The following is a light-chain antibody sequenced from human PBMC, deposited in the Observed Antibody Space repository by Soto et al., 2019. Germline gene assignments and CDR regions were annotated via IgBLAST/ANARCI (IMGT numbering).Light chain of an antibody. J-gene: IGLJ1*01. CDR2: TND. CDR1: SSNIGRNT. V-gene: IGLV1-44*01. Sequence: QSVLTQPPSASGTPGQRVIISCSGGSSNIGRNTVNWYQHHPGTAATLLIYTNDQRPSGVSDRFSGSKSGTSASLAISVLQSEDEADYYCAAWDDTASFVFGTGTKLTVL. CDR3: AAWDDTASFV.